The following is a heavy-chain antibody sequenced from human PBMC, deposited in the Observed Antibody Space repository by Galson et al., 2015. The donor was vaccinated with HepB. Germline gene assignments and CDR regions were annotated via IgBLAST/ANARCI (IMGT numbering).Heavy chain of an antibody. J-gene: IGHJ6*03. V-gene: IGHV3-7*01. CDR1: GFTFSSYW. CDR3: ARAVSSSWSYYYYYYMDV. CDR2: IKQDGSEK. Sequence: SLRLSCAASGFTFSSYWTSWVRQAPGKGLEWVANIKQDGSEKYYVDSVKGRFTISRDNAKNSLYLQMNSLRAEDTAVYYCARAVSSSWSYYYYYYMDVWGKGTTVTVSS. D-gene: IGHD6-13*01.